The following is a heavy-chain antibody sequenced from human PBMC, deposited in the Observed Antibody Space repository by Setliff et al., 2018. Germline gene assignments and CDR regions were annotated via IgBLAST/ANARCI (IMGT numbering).Heavy chain of an antibody. D-gene: IGHD3-22*01. CDR3: ARYDSSGYSENYYFDY. CDR1: GGSISTTDYY. V-gene: IGHV4-39*07. CDR2: VYYSGNT. J-gene: IGHJ4*02. Sequence: SETLSLTCTVSGGSISTTDYYWGWIRQPPGKGLEWIGCVYYSGNTYYSPSRKSRVTMFVDTSKNQFSLMLYSVTAADTAIYYCARYDSSGYSENYYFDYWGQGTLVTVSS.